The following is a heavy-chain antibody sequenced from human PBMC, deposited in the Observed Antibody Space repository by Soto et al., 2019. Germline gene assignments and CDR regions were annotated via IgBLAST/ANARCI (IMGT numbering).Heavy chain of an antibody. J-gene: IGHJ6*02. CDR1: GGSITGGNYF. CDR3: ASRLATLFFCGVDV. D-gene: IGHD1-26*01. V-gene: IGHV4-30-4*01. Sequence: PSETPSLTCTVSGGSITGGNYFLTWIRQSPGMGLEWIGHISYSGTYYNPSLKSRLTISIDTSKSQLALKVRSVTAADTGVYYCASRLATLFFCGVDVWGQGTTVTVSS. CDR2: ISYSGT.